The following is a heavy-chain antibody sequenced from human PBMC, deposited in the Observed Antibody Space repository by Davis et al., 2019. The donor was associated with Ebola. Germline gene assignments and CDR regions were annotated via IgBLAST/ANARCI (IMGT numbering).Heavy chain of an antibody. CDR2: INHSGST. CDR3: ARSRWFRGRDAFDI. Sequence: MPSETLSLTCAVSGGSFSGYYWSWIRQPPGKGLEWIGEINHSGSTNYNPSLKSRVTISVDTSKNQFSLKLSSVTAADTAVYYCARSRWFRGRDAFDIWGQGTMVTVSS. D-gene: IGHD3-10*01. CDR1: GGSFSGYY. V-gene: IGHV4-34*01. J-gene: IGHJ3*02.